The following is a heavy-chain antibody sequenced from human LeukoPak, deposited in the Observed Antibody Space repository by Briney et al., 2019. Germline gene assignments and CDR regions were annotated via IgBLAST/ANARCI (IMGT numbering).Heavy chain of an antibody. V-gene: IGHV1-69*05. J-gene: IGHJ3*02. Sequence: GASVKVSCKASGDTFDTYTISWVRQVPGQGLEWMGGFIPAFNTAHYARKFQGRVTITMDASTTTDFMEKSSLRFEDTAVYYCVRDKGLTGDTCAFDIWGQGTMVTVSS. CDR2: FIPAFNTA. D-gene: IGHD7-27*01. CDR3: VRDKGLTGDTCAFDI. CDR1: GDTFDTYT.